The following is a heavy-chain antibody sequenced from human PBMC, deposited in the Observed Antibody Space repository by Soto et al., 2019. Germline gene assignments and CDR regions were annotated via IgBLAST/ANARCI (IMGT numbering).Heavy chain of an antibody. CDR2: IIPIFGTA. CDR1: GVTFSKFI. Sequence: QVQLEQSGGEVKKPGSSVKVSCTASGVTFSKFIMTWVRQXPXXXXXXXXGIIPIFGTANYAQKFQGRVTITADESTSTSYXXXNNLXXXXTXXXXXXXXXXXXXXXXXXXXXVXGQGTTVTVSS. J-gene: IGHJ6*02. CDR3: XXXXXXXXXXXXXXXXV. V-gene: IGHV1-69*01.